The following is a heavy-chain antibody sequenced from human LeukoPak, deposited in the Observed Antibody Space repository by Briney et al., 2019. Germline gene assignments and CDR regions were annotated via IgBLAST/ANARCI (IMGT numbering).Heavy chain of an antibody. J-gene: IGHJ4*02. Sequence: SETLSLTCTVSRGSISTNLFYWGWVRQPPGKGLEWIGSVDYTGNTYYNASLKSRVTIFVDTSKNQFSLRLNSVTAADTAIYFCARHRTEYSSSWFPFPDAIDYWGQGMLVTVSS. CDR1: RGSISTNLFY. CDR2: VDYTGNT. D-gene: IGHD6-13*01. V-gene: IGHV4-39*01. CDR3: ARHRTEYSSSWFPFPDAIDY.